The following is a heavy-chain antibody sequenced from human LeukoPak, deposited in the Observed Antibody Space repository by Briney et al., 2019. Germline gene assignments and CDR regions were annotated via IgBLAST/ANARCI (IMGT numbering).Heavy chain of an antibody. V-gene: IGHV4-39*01. CDR1: GASISSSSHY. D-gene: IGHD1-1*01. CDR3: ASSRIDDFHFDY. J-gene: IGHJ4*02. CDR2: IYYSGST. Sequence: KPSETLSLTCTVSGASISSSSHYWGRIRQPPGKGLEWIRSIYYSGSTYYNPSLKSRVTISVDTSKNQFSPKLSSVTAADTAVYYCASSRIDDFHFDYWGQGTLVTVSS.